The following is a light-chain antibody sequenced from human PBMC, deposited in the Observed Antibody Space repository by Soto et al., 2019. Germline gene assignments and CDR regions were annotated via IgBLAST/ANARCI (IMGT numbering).Light chain of an antibody. CDR3: QQYDSWPLT. V-gene: IGKV3-15*01. Sequence: EIVMTQSPATLSVFPGERATLSCRASQSVSSDLAWYQQKPGQAPRLLIYGVSARATGIPARFSGSGSGTDFTLTISSLQSEDFAVYYCQQYDSWPLTFGGGTKVEIK. CDR1: QSVSSD. J-gene: IGKJ4*01. CDR2: GVS.